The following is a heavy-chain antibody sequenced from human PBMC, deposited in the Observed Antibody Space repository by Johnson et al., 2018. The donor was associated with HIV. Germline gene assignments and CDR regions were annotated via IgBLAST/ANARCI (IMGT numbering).Heavy chain of an antibody. CDR2: IKHDGSEK. J-gene: IGHJ3*02. CDR1: GFTFSSYW. D-gene: IGHD6-6*01. Sequence: VQLVESGGGLVQPGGSLRLSCAASGFTFSSYWMSWVRQAPGKGLEWVANIKHDGSEKYYVDSVKGRFTISRDNSKNTLYLQMNSMGAEDTAVYDCASSPMRYSSSAYAFDIWGQGTMVTVSS. V-gene: IGHV3-7*01. CDR3: ASSPMRYSSSAYAFDI.